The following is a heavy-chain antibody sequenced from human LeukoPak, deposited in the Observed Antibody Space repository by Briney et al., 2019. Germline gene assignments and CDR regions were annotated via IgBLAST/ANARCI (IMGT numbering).Heavy chain of an antibody. CDR2: IYYSGSS. Sequence: SETLSLTCTVSGGSISSSSYYWGWIRQPPGKGLEWIGSIYYSGSSYYNPSLKSRVTISVDTSKNQFSLKLSSVTAADTAVYYCARLPRWGSVNYWGQGTLVTVSS. CDR3: ARLPRWGSVNY. D-gene: IGHD7-27*01. V-gene: IGHV4-39*01. CDR1: GGSISSSSYY. J-gene: IGHJ4*02.